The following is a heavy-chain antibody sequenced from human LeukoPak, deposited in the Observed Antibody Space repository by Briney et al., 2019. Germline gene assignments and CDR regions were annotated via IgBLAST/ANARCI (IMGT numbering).Heavy chain of an antibody. V-gene: IGHV4-39*01. Sequence: SETLSLTCSVSGDSISTSSYYWGWIRQPPGKGLEWIGSIYYSGSTYYNPSLKSRVTISVDTSKNQFSLKLSSVTAADTAVYYCARLNCGGDCYPDYWGQGTLVTVSS. CDR2: IYYSGST. CDR3: ARLNCGGDCYPDY. D-gene: IGHD2-21*02. J-gene: IGHJ4*02. CDR1: GDSISTSSYY.